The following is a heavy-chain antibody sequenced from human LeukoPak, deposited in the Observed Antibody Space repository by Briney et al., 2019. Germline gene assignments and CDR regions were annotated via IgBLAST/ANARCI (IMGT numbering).Heavy chain of an antibody. CDR3: ARNIGFGVYYYYMDV. V-gene: IGHV3-7*01. CDR1: GFTFSSSW. J-gene: IGHJ6*03. CDR2: IKQDGSAK. D-gene: IGHD3-10*01. Sequence: GGSLRLSCAASGFTFSSSWMNWVRQAPGKGLEWVANIKQDGSAKYYVDSVKGRFTISRDNAKNSLYLQMNSLRAEDTAVYYCARNIGFGVYYYYMDVWGKGTTVTVSS.